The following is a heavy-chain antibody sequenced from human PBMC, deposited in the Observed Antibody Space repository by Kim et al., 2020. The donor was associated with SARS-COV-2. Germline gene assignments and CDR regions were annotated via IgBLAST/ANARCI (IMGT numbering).Heavy chain of an antibody. CDR1: GFTFSSYW. CDR2: IKQDESVI. J-gene: IGHJ3*02. D-gene: IGHD3-16*01. V-gene: IGHV3-7*01. CDR3: ARPYRGGSFDI. Sequence: GGSLRLFCAASGFTFSSYWMSWVRQAPGKGLEWVASIKQDESVISYVDSVRDRFTISRDNAKNSLSLQMDSLRAEDTALYFCARPYRGGSFDIWGQGTMVTVSS.